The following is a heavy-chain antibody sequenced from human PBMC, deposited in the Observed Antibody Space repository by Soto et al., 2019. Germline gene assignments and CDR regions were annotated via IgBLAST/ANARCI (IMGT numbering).Heavy chain of an antibody. Sequence: ASVKVSCKVPGSTLTELSMHWVRQAPGKGLEWMGGFDPEDGETIYAQKFQGRVTMTEDTSTDTAYMELSSLRSEDTAVYYCATSDSVSRGSGRTREGDYYYGMDVWGQGTTVTVSS. CDR2: FDPEDGET. CDR3: ATSDSVSRGSGRTREGDYYYGMDV. V-gene: IGHV1-24*01. J-gene: IGHJ6*02. CDR1: GSTLTELS. D-gene: IGHD3-22*01.